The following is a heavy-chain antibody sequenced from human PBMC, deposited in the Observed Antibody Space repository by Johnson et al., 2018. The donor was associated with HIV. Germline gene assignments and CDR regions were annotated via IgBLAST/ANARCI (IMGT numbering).Heavy chain of an antibody. CDR3: ARERNAAAGLDAFDI. D-gene: IGHD6-13*01. J-gene: IGHJ3*02. CDR1: GFTVSSIY. CDR2: IYSGGST. V-gene: IGHV3-66*01. Sequence: VQLVESGGGLVQPGGSLKLSCAASGFTVSSIYMSWVRQAPGKGLEWVSVIYSGGSTYYAHSVKGRFTISRDNSKNTLYLQMDSLRAEDTAGYYCARERNAAAGLDAFDIWCQGTMVTVSS.